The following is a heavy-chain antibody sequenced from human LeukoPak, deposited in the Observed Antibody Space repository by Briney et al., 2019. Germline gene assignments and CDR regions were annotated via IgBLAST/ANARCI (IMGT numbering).Heavy chain of an antibody. Sequence: PGGSLRLSCAVSGFTLSNSWMHWVRQAPGKGLVWVARTNGDGNDISYADSVKGQFTISRDSAENTLYLQMNSLRVEDTALYYCVRVGAYSAGIDFDYWGQGTLVTVSP. V-gene: IGHV3-74*01. CDR1: GFTLSNSW. CDR2: TNGDGNDI. J-gene: IGHJ4*02. D-gene: IGHD2-21*01. CDR3: VRVGAYSAGIDFDY.